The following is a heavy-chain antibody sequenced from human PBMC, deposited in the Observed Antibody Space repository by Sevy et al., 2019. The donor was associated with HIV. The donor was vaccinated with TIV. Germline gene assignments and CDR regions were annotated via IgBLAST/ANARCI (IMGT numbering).Heavy chain of an antibody. Sequence: GGSLRLSCAASGFTFSDSWMTWVRQGPAKGLEWVANINQAGSDKYYVDSVRGRFTISRDNAKNSLYLQMNSLRVEDTALYYCAGGGFLSRYWGQGSLVTVSS. D-gene: IGHD2-15*01. CDR3: AGGGFLSRY. CDR2: INQAGSDK. J-gene: IGHJ4*02. CDR1: GFTFSDSW. V-gene: IGHV3-7*01.